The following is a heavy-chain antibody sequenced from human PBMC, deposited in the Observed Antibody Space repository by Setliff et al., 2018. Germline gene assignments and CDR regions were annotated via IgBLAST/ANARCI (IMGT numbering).Heavy chain of an antibody. CDR2: IYSGGST. D-gene: IGHD3-3*01. CDR1: GFTVSSNY. J-gene: IGHJ3*02. CDR3: ARDTYTIFGVVPSEAHAFDI. V-gene: IGHV3-53*01. Sequence: GGSLRLSCAASGFTVSSNYMSWVREAPGKGLECVSFIYSGGSTYYADAVKGRFTISRDNSKNTLYLQMNSLRAEDTAVYYCARDTYTIFGVVPSEAHAFDIWGQGTMVTVSS.